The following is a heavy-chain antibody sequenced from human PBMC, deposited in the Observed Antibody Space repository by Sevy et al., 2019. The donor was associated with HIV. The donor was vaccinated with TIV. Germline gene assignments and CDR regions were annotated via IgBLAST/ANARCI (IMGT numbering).Heavy chain of an antibody. Sequence: GGSLRLSCAASGFTFSAYWMAWVRQAPGKGLEWVANLNKDGSEKYPVDSVKGRFTISRDNAKNSLYLQMNSVRVEDTGIYYCALDAWRSLVNWGRGTMVTVSS. V-gene: IGHV3-7*01. D-gene: IGHD6-6*01. CDR1: GFTFSAYW. CDR3: ALDAWRSLVN. CDR2: LNKDGSEK. J-gene: IGHJ3*01.